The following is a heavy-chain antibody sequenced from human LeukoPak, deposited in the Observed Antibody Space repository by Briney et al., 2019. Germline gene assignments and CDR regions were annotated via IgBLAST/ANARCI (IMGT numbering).Heavy chain of an antibody. CDR2: INPSGGST. D-gene: IGHD5-24*01. V-gene: IGHV1-46*01. CDR3: AREGLEMATTSGLDY. Sequence: ASVKVSCKASGYTFTSYYMHWVRQAPGQGLEWMGIINPSGGSTSYAQKFQGRVTMTRDTSTSTVYMELSSLRSEDTAVYCCAREGLEMATTSGLDYWGQGTLVTVSS. J-gene: IGHJ4*02. CDR1: GYTFTSYY.